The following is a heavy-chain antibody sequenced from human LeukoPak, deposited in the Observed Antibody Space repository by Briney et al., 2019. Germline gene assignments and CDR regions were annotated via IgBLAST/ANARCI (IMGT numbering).Heavy chain of an antibody. V-gene: IGHV1-46*01. CDR1: GYTFTSYY. CDR3: ARGVRSYNSSGYNWSDP. Sequence: GASVKVSCKASGYTFTSYYMHWVRQAPGQGLEWMGIINPSGSSTSYAQKFQGRVTMTRDTSTSTVYMELSSLRPEDTAVYYCARGVRSYNSSGYNWSDPWGQGTLVTVSS. J-gene: IGHJ5*02. CDR2: INPSGSST. D-gene: IGHD3-22*01.